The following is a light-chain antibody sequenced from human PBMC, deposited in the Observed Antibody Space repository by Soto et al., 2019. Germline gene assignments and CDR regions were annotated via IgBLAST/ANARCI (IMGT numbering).Light chain of an antibody. CDR1: QTVTRNF. V-gene: IGKV3-20*01. J-gene: IGKJ2*01. CDR3: QQYQSESYT. Sequence: DIVLTQSPGTLSLSPGHRATLSCRGSQTVTRNFLAWYQLKPGQAPRLLIYGASSRATGIPDRFSGSGSGTDFTLTISGVEPEDFAVYFCQQYQSESYTFGQGTKVDIK. CDR2: GAS.